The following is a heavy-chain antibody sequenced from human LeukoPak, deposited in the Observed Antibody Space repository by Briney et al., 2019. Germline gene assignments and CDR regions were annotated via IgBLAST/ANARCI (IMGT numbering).Heavy chain of an antibody. Sequence: SETLSLACAVYGGSFSGYYWSWIRQPPGKGLEWIGEINHSGSTNYNPSLKSRVTISVGTSKNQFSLKLSSVTAADTAVYYCARGRVKYYYGSGSNNWFDPWGQGTLVTVSS. V-gene: IGHV4-34*01. CDR3: ARGRVKYYYGSGSNNWFDP. D-gene: IGHD3-10*01. J-gene: IGHJ5*02. CDR1: GGSFSGYY. CDR2: INHSGST.